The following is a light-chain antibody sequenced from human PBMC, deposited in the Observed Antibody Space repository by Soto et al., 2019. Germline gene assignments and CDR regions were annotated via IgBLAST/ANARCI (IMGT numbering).Light chain of an antibody. CDR1: QSVSSN. Sequence: EIVTTQTPSTLPVSPGERATLSCRASQSVSSNLAWYQHKPGQAPRLLICGASTRATGIPAMFSGSGSGTEFTLTTSSLQSEDFVVYCCQQYNNWLSFGQGTKLEIK. CDR2: GAS. CDR3: QQYNNWLS. J-gene: IGKJ2*01. V-gene: IGKV3-15*01.